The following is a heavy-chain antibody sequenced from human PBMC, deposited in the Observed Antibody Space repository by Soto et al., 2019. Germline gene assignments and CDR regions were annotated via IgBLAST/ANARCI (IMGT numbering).Heavy chain of an antibody. CDR3: AKSVDP. Sequence: QVQLQESGPGLVKPSQTLSLTCTVSGGSISSGGYYWSWIRQHPGKGPEWIGYIYYSGRTQYNPSLKSRVNMSVDTSQNQLTLKRSSMTAGDTAVYYCAKSVDPWCQGTLVTVSS. V-gene: IGHV4-31*03. CDR1: GGSISSGGYY. CDR2: IYYSGRT. J-gene: IGHJ5*02.